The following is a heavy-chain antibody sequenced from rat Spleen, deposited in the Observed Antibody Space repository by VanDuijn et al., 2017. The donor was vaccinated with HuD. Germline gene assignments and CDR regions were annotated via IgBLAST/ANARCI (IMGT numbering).Heavy chain of an antibody. CDR2: INSEGTT. D-gene: IGHD1-3*01. CDR1: VYSITSSYR. J-gene: IGHJ4*01. V-gene: IGHV3-3*01. Sequence: EVQLQESGPGLVKPSQSLSLTCSVTVYSITSSYRWSWIRKFPGNKLEWMGYINSEGTTDYNPSLKSSRISITRDTSKNQLFLQVKSVTTEDTATYYCAKTTVAYYYVMDAWGQGASVTVSS. CDR3: AKTTVAYYYVMDA.